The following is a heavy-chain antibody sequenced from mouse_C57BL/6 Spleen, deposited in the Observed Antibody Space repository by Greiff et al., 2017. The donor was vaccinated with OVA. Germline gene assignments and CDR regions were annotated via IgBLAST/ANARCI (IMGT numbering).Heavy chain of an antibody. Sequence: EVQLKESGPGLVKPSQSLSLSCSVTGYSFTSCYFWYWIRQSPGNILEWLGIISYDGSTNYNQSLKNRISITRDTSKNQVFLKMNSVTTEDTATYDCARRDMVTPDWYFDVWGTGTTVTVSS. CDR3: ARRDMVTPDWYFDV. J-gene: IGHJ1*03. D-gene: IGHD2-1*01. V-gene: IGHV3-6*01. CDR2: ISYDGST. CDR1: GYSFTSCYF.